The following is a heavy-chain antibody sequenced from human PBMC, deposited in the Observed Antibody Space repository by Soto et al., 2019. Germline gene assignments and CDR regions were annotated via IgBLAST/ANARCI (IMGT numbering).Heavy chain of an antibody. V-gene: IGHV3-23*01. J-gene: IGHJ4*02. CDR3: AKSLMHYFGSGRYLDY. D-gene: IGHD3-10*01. Sequence: PVGSLRLSCAASGFTSISYAMSWVRQAPGKGLEWVSAISGSGGSTYYADSVKGRFTISRDNSKNTLYLQMNSLRAEDTAVYYCAKSLMHYFGSGRYLDYWGEGTLVTGSS. CDR1: GFTSISYA. CDR2: ISGSGGST.